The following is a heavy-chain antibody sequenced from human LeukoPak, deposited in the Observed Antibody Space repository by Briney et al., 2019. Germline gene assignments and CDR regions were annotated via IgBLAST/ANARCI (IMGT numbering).Heavy chain of an antibody. D-gene: IGHD6-19*01. CDR1: GFTFRANG. V-gene: IGHV3-30*12. J-gene: IGHJ4*01. CDR2: ISYDGVNK. Sequence: GGSLRLSCAASGFTFRANGMHWVRQAPGKGLEWVAFISYDGVNKFYVDSVKGRFSISSDNSKSTLYLQMNSLRAEDTAVYHCARGLYNNGWYYFDYWGRGTLVTVSS. CDR3: ARGLYNNGWYYFDY.